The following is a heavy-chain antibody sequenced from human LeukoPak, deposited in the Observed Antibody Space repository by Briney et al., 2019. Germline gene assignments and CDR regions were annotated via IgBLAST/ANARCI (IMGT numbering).Heavy chain of an antibody. D-gene: IGHD5-24*01. J-gene: IGHJ4*02. Sequence: SETLSLTCTVSGGSINSYYWSWIRQPPGKGLEWIGHMYYSGGTNYNPSLKSRVTISVDTSRNQFSLKLSSVTAADTAVYYCTRRCKDAYTLYCFDYWGQGTLVTVSS. V-gene: IGHV4-59*01. CDR2: MYYSGGT. CDR3: TRRCKDAYTLYCFDY. CDR1: GGSINSYY.